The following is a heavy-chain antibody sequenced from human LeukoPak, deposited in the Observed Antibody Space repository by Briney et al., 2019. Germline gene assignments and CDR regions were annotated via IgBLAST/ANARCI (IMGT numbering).Heavy chain of an antibody. J-gene: IGHJ4*02. CDR2: IYRSGST. V-gene: IGHV4-38-2*02. CDR3: ARVGPVITIFGANNYFDY. D-gene: IGHD3-3*01. Sequence: SETLSLTCTVSGYSISSGYYWGWIRQPPGKGLEWIGSIYRSGSTYYNPSLKSRVTISVDTSKNQFSLKLSSVTAADTAVYYCARVGPVITIFGANNYFDYWGQGTLVTVSS. CDR1: GYSISSGYY.